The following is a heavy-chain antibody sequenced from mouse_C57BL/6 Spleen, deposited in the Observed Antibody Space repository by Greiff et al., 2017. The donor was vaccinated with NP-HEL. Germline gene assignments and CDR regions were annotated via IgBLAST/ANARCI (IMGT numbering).Heavy chain of an antibody. V-gene: IGHV14-4*01. CDR2: IDPENGDT. CDR3: TTDDYDDEYYFDY. J-gene: IGHJ2*01. Sequence: EVQLQQSGAELVRPGASVKLSCTASGFNIKDDYMHWVKQRPEQGLEWIGWIDPENGDTEYASKFQGKATITADTSSNTAYLQISSLTSEDTAVYYCTTDDYDDEYYFDYWGQGTTLTVSS. D-gene: IGHD2-4*01. CDR1: GFNIKDDY.